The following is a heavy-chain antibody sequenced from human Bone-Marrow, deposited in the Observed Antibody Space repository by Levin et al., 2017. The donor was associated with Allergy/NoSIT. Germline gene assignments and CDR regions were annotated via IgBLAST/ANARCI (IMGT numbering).Heavy chain of an antibody. J-gene: IGHJ3*01. CDR2: LGSDGRA. D-gene: IGHD2-2*03. CDR1: GITVRNYA. Sequence: GGSLRLSCVASGITVRNYAMTWVRQAPGKGLEWVSGLGSDGRAHCADSVRGRFTISRDDSKNTLFLQMNDLRVADTALYYCGKDIYGWAFDVWGQGTLVTVSS. CDR3: GKDIYGWAFDV. V-gene: IGHV3-23*01.